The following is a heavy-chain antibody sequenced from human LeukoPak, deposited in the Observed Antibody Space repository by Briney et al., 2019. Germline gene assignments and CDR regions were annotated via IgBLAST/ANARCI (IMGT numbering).Heavy chain of an antibody. Sequence: SETLSLTCAVYGGSLSGYYWSWIRQPPGKGLEWIGEIIHSGSTNYNPSLKSRVTISVDTSKNQFSLKLSSVTAADTAVYYCARLDYGDFLDAFDIWGQGTMVTVSS. V-gene: IGHV4-34*12. CDR1: GGSLSGYY. CDR2: IIHSGST. CDR3: ARLDYGDFLDAFDI. D-gene: IGHD4-17*01. J-gene: IGHJ3*02.